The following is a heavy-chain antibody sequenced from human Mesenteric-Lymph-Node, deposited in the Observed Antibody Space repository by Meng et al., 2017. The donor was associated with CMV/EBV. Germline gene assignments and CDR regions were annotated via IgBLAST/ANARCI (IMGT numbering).Heavy chain of an antibody. Sequence: YIFTSYYMHWVRQAPGQGLEWMGIINPSGGSTSYAQKFQGRVTMTRDTSTSTVYMELSSLRSEDTAVYYCARSGLVVGATSSRFFDYWGQGTLVTVSS. D-gene: IGHD1-26*01. CDR1: YIFTSYY. J-gene: IGHJ4*02. V-gene: IGHV1-46*01. CDR3: ARSGLVVGATSSRFFDY. CDR2: INPSGGST.